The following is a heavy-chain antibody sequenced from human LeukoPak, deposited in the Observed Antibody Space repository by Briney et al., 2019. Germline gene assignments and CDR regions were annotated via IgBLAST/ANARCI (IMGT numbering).Heavy chain of an antibody. D-gene: IGHD1-1*01. V-gene: IGHV4-39*07. CDR2: IYHSGST. J-gene: IGHJ6*03. CDR3: ARDTNYYYMDV. Sequence: SETLSLTCAVSGGSISSNSYYWGWIRQPPGKGLEWIGSIYHSGSTYYNPSLKSRVTISVDTSKNQFSLKLSSVTAADTAVYYCARDTNYYYMDVWGKGTTVTVSS. CDR1: GGSISSNSYY.